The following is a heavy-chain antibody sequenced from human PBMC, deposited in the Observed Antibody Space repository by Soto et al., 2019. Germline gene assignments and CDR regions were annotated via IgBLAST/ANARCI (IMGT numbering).Heavy chain of an antibody. CDR1: GFTSSSYA. Sequence: GGSLRLSCAASGFTSSSYAMSWVRQPPGKGLEWVSSVSKSDYTYYSDSVRGRFTISRDNAKNSVSLQMNSLRAEDTAVYYCAREDSIIIPAVSDFWGQGTLVTVSS. J-gene: IGHJ4*02. D-gene: IGHD2-2*01. CDR3: AREDSIIIPAVSDF. CDR2: VSKSDYT. V-gene: IGHV3-21*01.